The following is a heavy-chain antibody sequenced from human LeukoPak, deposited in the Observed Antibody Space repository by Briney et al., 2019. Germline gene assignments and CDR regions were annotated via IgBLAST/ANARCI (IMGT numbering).Heavy chain of an antibody. CDR3: ARDSYYYDSSGPQG. V-gene: IGHV3-21*01. Sequence: PGGSLRLSCAASGSTFSIYSMNWVRQAPGKGLEWVSSISSSSSNIYYADSVKGRFTISRDNAKNSLYLQMNSLRAEDTGVYHCARDSYYYDSSGPQGWGQGTLVTVSS. D-gene: IGHD3-22*01. CDR1: GSTFSIYS. J-gene: IGHJ4*02. CDR2: ISSSSSNI.